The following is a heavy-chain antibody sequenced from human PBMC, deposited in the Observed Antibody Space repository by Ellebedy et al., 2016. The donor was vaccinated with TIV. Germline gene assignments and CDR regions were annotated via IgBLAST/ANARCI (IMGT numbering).Heavy chain of an antibody. J-gene: IGHJ6*02. D-gene: IGHD1-26*01. CDR1: GGSVSSGNHY. CDR3: AGGSYSPYGMDV. Sequence: SETLSLTCSVSGGSVSSGNHYWHWIRQPPGTGLEWIGYVYYIGSTNYNPALTSRVTISEDTSKNQVSLRLRSVTAADTAVYYCAGGSYSPYGMDVWGQGATVTVSS. V-gene: IGHV4-61*01. CDR2: VYYIGST.